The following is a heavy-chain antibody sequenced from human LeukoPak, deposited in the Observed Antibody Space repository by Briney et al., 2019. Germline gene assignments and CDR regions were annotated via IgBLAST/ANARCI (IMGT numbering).Heavy chain of an antibody. CDR1: GYTFSTYT. Sequence: GASVTVSFTASGYTFSTYTMHWVRQAPGQGLEWMGCINAVNGNTEYSQKFQGSVTISRDTSATTSYMELSNLRSEETALYYCARGGGTGIFDWWGQGTLVTVSS. V-gene: IGHV1-3*01. J-gene: IGHJ4*02. CDR3: ARGGGTGIFDW. D-gene: IGHD3-9*01. CDR2: INAVNGNT.